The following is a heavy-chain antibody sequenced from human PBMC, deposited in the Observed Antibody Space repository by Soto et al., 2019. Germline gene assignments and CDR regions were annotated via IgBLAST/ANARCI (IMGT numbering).Heavy chain of an antibody. CDR3: AREVAVAGYDY. Sequence: EVQLVESGGGLVQPGGSLRLSCAASGFAFNTYSMDWVRQAPGKGLEWLSYISSSGSALFYADSVQVRFTISRDNAKNSLYLQMNSLRAEDTAVYYCAREVAVAGYDYWGQGTLVTVSS. J-gene: IGHJ4*02. D-gene: IGHD6-19*01. V-gene: IGHV3-48*01. CDR1: GFAFNTYS. CDR2: ISSSGSAL.